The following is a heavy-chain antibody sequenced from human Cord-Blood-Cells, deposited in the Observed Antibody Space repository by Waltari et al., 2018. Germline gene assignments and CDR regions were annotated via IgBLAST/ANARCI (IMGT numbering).Heavy chain of an antibody. D-gene: IGHD3-3*01. V-gene: IGHV1-69*12. Sequence: QVQLVQSGAAVKKPGYSVKVSCKASGGTFSSYAISWVRQATGQGLEWMGGIIPIFGTANYAQKFQGRVTITADESTSTAYMELSSLRSEDTAVYYCARGRTIFGVVLSFDYWGQGTLVTVSS. J-gene: IGHJ4*02. CDR3: ARGRTIFGVVLSFDY. CDR2: IIPIFGTA. CDR1: GGTFSSYA.